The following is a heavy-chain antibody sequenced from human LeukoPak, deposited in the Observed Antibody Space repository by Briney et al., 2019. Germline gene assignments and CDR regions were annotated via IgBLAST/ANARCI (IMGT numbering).Heavy chain of an antibody. D-gene: IGHD6-13*01. CDR2: IWYDGSNK. J-gene: IGHJ4*02. Sequence: QPGRSLRLSCAASGFTFSSYGMHWVRQAPGKGLEWVAVIWYDGSNKYYADSVKGRFTISRDNSKNTLYLQMNSLRAEDTAVYYCARDLRPGIAAGLFDSWGQGTLVTVSS. V-gene: IGHV3-33*01. CDR3: ARDLRPGIAAGLFDS. CDR1: GFTFSSYG.